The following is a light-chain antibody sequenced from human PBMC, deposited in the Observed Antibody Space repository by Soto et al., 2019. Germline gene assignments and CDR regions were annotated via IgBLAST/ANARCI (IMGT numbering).Light chain of an antibody. CDR2: STN. V-gene: IGLV8-61*01. CDR1: SGSVSISYY. CDR3: VLFTGSGWV. Sequence: QTVVTQEPSSSVSPGGTVTLTCGLSSGSVSISYYPSWYQQTPGQAPRTLIYSTNTRSSGVPDRFSGSILGNKAALTITGAQADDESDYYCVLFTGSGWVFGGGTKVTVL. J-gene: IGLJ3*02.